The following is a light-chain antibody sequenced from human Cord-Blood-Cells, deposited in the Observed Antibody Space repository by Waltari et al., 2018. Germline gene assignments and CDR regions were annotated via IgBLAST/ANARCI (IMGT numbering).Light chain of an antibody. V-gene: IGLV2-14*01. CDR3: SSYTSSSTVV. CDR2: EVS. CDR1: SRDVGGYNY. Sequence: QSALTQPASVSGSPGQSITISCTGTSRDVGGYNYVSWYQQHPGKAPKLMIYEVSKRPPGCSNRLSGYKSGNTASLTISGHQAEDEADYYCSSYTSSSTVVFGGGTKLTVL. J-gene: IGLJ2*01.